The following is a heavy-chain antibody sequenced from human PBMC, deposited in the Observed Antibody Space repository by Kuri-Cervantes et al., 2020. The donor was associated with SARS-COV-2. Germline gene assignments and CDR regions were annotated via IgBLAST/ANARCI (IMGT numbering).Heavy chain of an antibody. CDR1: GGTFSNYA. Sequence: SVKVSCKAYGGTFSNYAISWVRQAPGQGLEWMGRIIPILAIANYAQKFQGRVTITADKSTSTAYMEMSSLRSEDTAVYYCARGLYCSSTSCYTYYYYGMDVWGQGTTVTVSS. CDR2: IIPILAIA. CDR3: ARGLYCSSTSCYTYYYYGMDV. V-gene: IGHV1-69*04. J-gene: IGHJ6*02. D-gene: IGHD2-2*02.